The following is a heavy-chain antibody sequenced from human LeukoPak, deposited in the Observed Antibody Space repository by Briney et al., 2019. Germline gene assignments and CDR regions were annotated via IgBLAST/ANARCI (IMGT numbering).Heavy chain of an antibody. D-gene: IGHD1-20*01. V-gene: IGHV1-2*02. CDR2: INPNSGGT. Sequence: ASVKVSCKASGGTFSSYAVSWVRQAPGQGLEWMGWINPNSGGTNYAQKFQGRVTMTRDTSIGTAYMELSRLRSDDTAVYYCARASHRITGTTLLGYWGQGTLVTVSS. CDR1: GGTFSSYA. CDR3: ARASHRITGTTLLGY. J-gene: IGHJ4*02.